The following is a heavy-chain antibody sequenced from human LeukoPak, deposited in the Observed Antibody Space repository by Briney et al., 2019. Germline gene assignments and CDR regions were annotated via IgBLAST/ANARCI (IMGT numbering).Heavy chain of an antibody. D-gene: IGHD4-17*01. V-gene: IGHV3-21*01. J-gene: IGHJ4*02. CDR3: ARGDYGATKDGVDY. Sequence: GGSLRLSCAASGFTFSSYSMNWVRQAPGKGLEWVSSISSTSSYIYYADSVKGRFTISRDNAKNSLYLQMNSLTPEDTAVYYCARGDYGATKDGVDYWGQGTLVTVSS. CDR1: GFTFSSYS. CDR2: ISSTSSYI.